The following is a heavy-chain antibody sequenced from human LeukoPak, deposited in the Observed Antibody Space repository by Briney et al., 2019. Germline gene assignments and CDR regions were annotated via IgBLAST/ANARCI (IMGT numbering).Heavy chain of an antibody. V-gene: IGHV3-13*01. Sequence: GGSLRLSCAASGFTFSSYDMHWVRQATGKGLEWVSAIGTAGDTYYPGSVKGRFTISRENAKNSLYLQMNSLRAGDTAVYYCARGGGEYCSGGSCYEDFDHWGQGTLVTVSS. J-gene: IGHJ4*02. D-gene: IGHD2-15*01. CDR3: ARGGGEYCSGGSCYEDFDH. CDR2: IGTAGDT. CDR1: GFTFSSYD.